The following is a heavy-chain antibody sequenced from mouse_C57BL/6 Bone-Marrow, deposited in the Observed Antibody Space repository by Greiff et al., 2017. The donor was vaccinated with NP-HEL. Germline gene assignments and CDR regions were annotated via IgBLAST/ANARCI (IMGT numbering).Heavy chain of an antibody. CDR1: GYSITSGYD. V-gene: IGHV3-1*01. CDR2: ISYSGST. CDR3: ARTHDALYAMDY. D-gene: IGHD2-3*01. J-gene: IGHJ4*01. Sequence: VQLKESGPGMVKPSQSLSLTCTVTGYSITSGYDWHWIRHFPGNKLEWMGYISYSGSTNYNPSLKSRISITHDTSKNHFFLKLNSVTTEDTATYYCARTHDALYAMDYWGQGTSVTVSS.